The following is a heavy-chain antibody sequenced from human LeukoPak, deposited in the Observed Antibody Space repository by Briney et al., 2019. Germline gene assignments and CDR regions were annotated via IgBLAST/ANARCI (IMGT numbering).Heavy chain of an antibody. D-gene: IGHD4-17*01. V-gene: IGHV3-48*02. CDR1: GFTFSSYS. J-gene: IGHJ4*02. CDR2: ISSSSSMI. Sequence: PGGSLRLSCAASGFTFSSYSMNWVRQAPGKGLEWVSYISSSSSMIYYADSVKGRFTISRDNAKNSLYLQMKSLRDEDTATYYCARDYGDLPARVPYFDYWGQGTLVTVFS. CDR3: ARDYGDLPARVPYFDY.